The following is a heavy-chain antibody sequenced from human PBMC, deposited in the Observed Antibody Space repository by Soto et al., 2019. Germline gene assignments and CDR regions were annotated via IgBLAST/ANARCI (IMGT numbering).Heavy chain of an antibody. CDR1: GGSFSGYY. Sequence: QVQLQQWGAGLLKPSETLSLTCAVYGGSFSGYYWSWIRQPPGKGLEWIGEINHSGSTNYNPSLKSRVTISVDTSKNQFSLKLSSVTAADTAVYYCARGLRHGLIDGYWGQGTLVTVSS. V-gene: IGHV4-34*01. CDR2: INHSGST. J-gene: IGHJ4*02. CDR3: ARGLRHGLIDGY.